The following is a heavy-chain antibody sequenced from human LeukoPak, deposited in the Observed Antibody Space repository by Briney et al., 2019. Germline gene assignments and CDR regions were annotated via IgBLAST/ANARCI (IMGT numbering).Heavy chain of an antibody. Sequence: GGSLRPSCTASGFSFSSYGMHWVRQAPGKGLEWVAVIWYDGSNDNYADSVKGRFTISRDNSKNTLYLQMNSLRAEDTAVYYCATQGGYWGQGTLVTVSS. CDR1: GFSFSSYG. J-gene: IGHJ4*02. CDR2: IWYDGSND. V-gene: IGHV3-33*08. D-gene: IGHD3-16*01. CDR3: ATQGGY.